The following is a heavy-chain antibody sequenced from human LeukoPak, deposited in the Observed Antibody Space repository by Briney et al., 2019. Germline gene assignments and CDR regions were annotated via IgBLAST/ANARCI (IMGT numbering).Heavy chain of an antibody. CDR1: GGSISSSGYY. CDR3: ARVGSYSDWFDP. J-gene: IGHJ5*02. V-gene: IGHV4-61*08. Sequence: PSETLSLTCTVSGGSISSSGYYWGWIRQPPGKGLEWIGYIYYSGAARYNPSLKSRVTISGDTSKNQFSLNLSSVTAADTAVYYCARVGSYSDWFDPWGQGTLVTVSS. CDR2: IYYSGAA. D-gene: IGHD3-10*01.